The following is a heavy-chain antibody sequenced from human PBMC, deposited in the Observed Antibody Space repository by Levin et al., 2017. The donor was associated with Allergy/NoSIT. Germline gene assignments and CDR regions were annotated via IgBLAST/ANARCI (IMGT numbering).Heavy chain of an antibody. Sequence: GGSLRLSCAASGFTFSSYAMHWVRQAPGKGLEWVAVISYDGSNKYYADSVKGRFTISRDNSKNTLYLQMNSLRAEDTAVYYCARDLVVTAIIPRGYYYYYGMDVWGQGTTVTVSS. V-gene: IGHV3-30-3*01. J-gene: IGHJ6*02. CDR3: ARDLVVTAIIPRGYYYYYGMDV. CDR2: ISYDGSNK. CDR1: GFTFSSYA. D-gene: IGHD2-21*02.